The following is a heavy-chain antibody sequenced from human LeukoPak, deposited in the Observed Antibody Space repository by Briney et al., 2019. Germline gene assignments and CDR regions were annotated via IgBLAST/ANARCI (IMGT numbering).Heavy chain of an antibody. Sequence: ASVTVSCKASGYTFTSYDINWVRQATGQGLEWMGWMNPNSGNTGYAQKFQGRVTMTRNTSISTAYMELSSLRSEDTAVYYCARFAIVAVPAARGGRRDYYYYGMDVWGQGTTVTVSS. CDR1: GYTFTSYD. CDR3: ARFAIVAVPAARGGRRDYYYYGMDV. V-gene: IGHV1-8*01. CDR2: MNPNSGNT. D-gene: IGHD2-2*01. J-gene: IGHJ6*02.